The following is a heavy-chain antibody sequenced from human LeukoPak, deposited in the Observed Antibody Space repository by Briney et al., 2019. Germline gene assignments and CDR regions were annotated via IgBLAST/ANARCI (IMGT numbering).Heavy chain of an antibody. CDR1: GFPFSSYG. D-gene: IGHD6-25*01. CDR2: LVYDARS. V-gene: IGHV3-33*01. Sequence: PGGSLRLSCAASGFPFSSYGMHWVRQAPGKGLEWVARLVYDARSDYANSVKGRFSISRDDSKNTLFLDMSNLRVEDTALYYCARDPSAAFDFWGQGVLVTVSS. J-gene: IGHJ4*02. CDR3: ARDPSAAFDF.